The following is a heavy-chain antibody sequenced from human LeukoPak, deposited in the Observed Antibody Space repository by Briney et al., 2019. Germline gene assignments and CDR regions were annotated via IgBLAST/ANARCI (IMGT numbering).Heavy chain of an antibody. CDR3: ARVRGAIPRSAYDY. CDR1: GFTFNSYN. V-gene: IGHV3-48*01. CDR2: ISSSSRII. D-gene: IGHD2-2*02. Sequence: PGRSLRLSYAASGFTFNSYNMHWVREAPGKGLEWVTYISSSSRIIHYAECVKGRFTISRQNAKNALYLQMSSVRAEDTAVYFCARVRGAIPRSAYDYWGQGTLVTVSS. J-gene: IGHJ4*02.